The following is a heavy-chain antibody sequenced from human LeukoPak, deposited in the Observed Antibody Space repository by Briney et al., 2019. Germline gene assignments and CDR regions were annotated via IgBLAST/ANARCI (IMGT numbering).Heavy chain of an antibody. CDR3: AKDKYCSSTSCYGNWFDP. J-gene: IGHJ5*02. CDR1: GFTFSSYA. Sequence: GGSLRLSCAASGFTFSSYAMSWVRQAPGKGLEWVSAISGSGGSTYYADSVKGRFTISRDNSKNTLYLQMNSLRAEDTAVYYCAKDKYCSSTSCYGNWFDPRGQGTLVTVSS. CDR2: ISGSGGST. V-gene: IGHV3-23*01. D-gene: IGHD2-2*01.